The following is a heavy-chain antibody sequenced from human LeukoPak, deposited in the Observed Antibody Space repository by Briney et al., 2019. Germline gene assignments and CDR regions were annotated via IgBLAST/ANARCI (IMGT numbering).Heavy chain of an antibody. J-gene: IGHJ4*02. Sequence: SETLSLTCTASAYSISSGYYWGWIRQSPEKGLEWIGTIYHSGSTYYNPSLKSRVTVSADTSKNQFSLRLSSVTAADTAVYYCARMNCSGGRCYLVRYWGQGTLVTVSS. CDR2: IYHSGST. CDR1: AYSISSGYY. CDR3: ARMNCSGGRCYLVRY. V-gene: IGHV4-38-2*02. D-gene: IGHD2-15*01.